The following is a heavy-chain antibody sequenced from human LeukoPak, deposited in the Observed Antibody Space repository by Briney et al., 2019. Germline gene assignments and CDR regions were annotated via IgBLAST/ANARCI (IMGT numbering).Heavy chain of an antibody. CDR3: ARMVYSYGFTDAFDI. V-gene: IGHV1-18*01. CDR2: ISAYNGNT. J-gene: IGHJ3*02. Sequence: ASVKVSCKASGYTFTSYGISWARQARGQGLEWMGWISAYNGNTNYAQKLQGRVTMTTDTSTSTAYMELRSLRSDDTAVYYCARMVYSYGFTDAFDIWGQGTMVTVSS. D-gene: IGHD5-18*01. CDR1: GYTFTSYG.